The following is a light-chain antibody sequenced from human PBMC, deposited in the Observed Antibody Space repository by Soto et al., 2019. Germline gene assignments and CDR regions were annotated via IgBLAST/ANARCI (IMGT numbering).Light chain of an antibody. J-gene: IGKJ1*01. CDR2: KAS. CDR3: QHYNSYSEA. CDR1: QTISSW. V-gene: IGKV1-5*03. Sequence: DIQMTQSPSTVSGSVGDRVTITWRASQTISSWLAWYQQKRGKAPKLLIYKASTLKSGVPSRFSGSGSGTEFTLTISSLQPDDFATYYCQHYNSYSEAVGQGTKVDIK.